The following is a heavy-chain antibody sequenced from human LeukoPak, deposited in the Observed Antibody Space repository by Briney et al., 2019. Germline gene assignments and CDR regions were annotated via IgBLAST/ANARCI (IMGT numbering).Heavy chain of an antibody. CDR3: ARDFWSLAGPLLWFGELFDY. V-gene: IGHV4-38-2*02. CDR2: IYHSGST. D-gene: IGHD3-10*01. Sequence: SETLSLTCAVSGYSISSGYYWGWIRPPPGKGLEWIGSIYHSGSTYYNPSLKSRVTISVGTSKNQSSLKLSSVTAADTAVYYCARDFWSLAGPLLWFGELFDYWGQGTLVTVSS. J-gene: IGHJ4*02. CDR1: GYSISSGYY.